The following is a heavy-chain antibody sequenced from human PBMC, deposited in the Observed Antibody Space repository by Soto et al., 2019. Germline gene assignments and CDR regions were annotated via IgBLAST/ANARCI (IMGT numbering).Heavy chain of an antibody. D-gene: IGHD2-21*02. Sequence: EVQLVESGGGLVQPGGSLRLSCSASGFTFSSYAMHWVRQAPGKGLEYVSAISSNGGSTYYADSVKGRFTISRDNSKNTLYLQMSSQRAEDTAAYYCVAYCGGDCQSRADWFDPWGQGTLVTVSS. CDR2: ISSNGGST. J-gene: IGHJ5*02. CDR1: GFTFSSYA. CDR3: VAYCGGDCQSRADWFDP. V-gene: IGHV3-64D*06.